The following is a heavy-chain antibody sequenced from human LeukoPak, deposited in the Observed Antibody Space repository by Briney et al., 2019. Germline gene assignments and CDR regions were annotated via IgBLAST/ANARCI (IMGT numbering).Heavy chain of an antibody. V-gene: IGHV3-30-3*01. CDR2: VSYDEANK. CDR3: ARAFGCSGTSCHARWGYYYYAMDV. CDR1: ASTFSNDA. D-gene: IGHD2-2*01. J-gene: IGHJ6*02. Sequence: GGSLRLSCAASASTFSNDAIHWVRQAPGKGLEWVAVVSYDEANKYYADSVKGRFTISRDNSKNTVYLQMSSLRAEDTAMYYCARAFGCSGTSCHARWGYYYYAMDVWGQGTTVTVSS.